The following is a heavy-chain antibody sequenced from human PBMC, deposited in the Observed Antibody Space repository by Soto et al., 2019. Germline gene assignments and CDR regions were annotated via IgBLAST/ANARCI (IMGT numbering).Heavy chain of an antibody. CDR1: RFIFGSYG. CDR2: ISYDGTNK. J-gene: IGHJ4*02. CDR3: AQVPRYTVMPPDDY. Sequence: QVQLVESGGGVVQPGRSLRLSCVASRFIFGSYGMHWVRQAPGEGLEWVAVISYDGTNKYYADSVKGRFTISRDNSKNTLWLQMNSLRAEDTAVYYCAQVPRYTVMPPDDYWGQGNLVTVSS. V-gene: IGHV3-30*18. D-gene: IGHD4-17*01.